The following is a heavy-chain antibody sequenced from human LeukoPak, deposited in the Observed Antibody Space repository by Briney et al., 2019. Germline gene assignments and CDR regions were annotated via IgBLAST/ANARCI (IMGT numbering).Heavy chain of an antibody. CDR2: IWYDGSNT. CDR3: VTNRDLYFDL. D-gene: IGHD3-16*02. CDR1: GFTFNSYV. J-gene: IGHJ2*01. V-gene: IGHV3-33*07. Sequence: PGTSLTLSYAECGFTFNSYVMYWVRQAPGKGLEWVALIWYDGSNTYYADSVKGRFTISRDNSKNTLYLQMTSLRAEDTSVYYCVTNRDLYFDLWGRGTLVTVSS.